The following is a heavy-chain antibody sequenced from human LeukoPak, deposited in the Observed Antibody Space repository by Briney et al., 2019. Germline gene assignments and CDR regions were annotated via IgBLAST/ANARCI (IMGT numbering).Heavy chain of an antibody. CDR1: GFTFDDYA. J-gene: IGHJ6*02. V-gene: IGHV3-9*01. Sequence: GGSLRLSCAASGFTFDDYAMHWVRQAPGKGLEWVSGISWNRGSIGYADSVKGRFTISRDNAKNSLYLQMNSLRAEDTALYYCAKDRLRSRSLIYGMDVWGQGTTVTVSS. CDR3: AKDRLRSRSLIYGMDV. D-gene: IGHD5-12*01. CDR2: ISWNRGSI.